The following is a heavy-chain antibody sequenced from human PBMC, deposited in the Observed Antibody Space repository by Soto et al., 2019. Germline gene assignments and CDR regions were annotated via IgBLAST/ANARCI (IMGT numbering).Heavy chain of an antibody. CDR3: ASGYYGYAVYLEY. D-gene: IGHD3-16*01. J-gene: IGHJ4*02. CDR2: INSDGVSL. Sequence: EVQLVESGGGSVQPGGSLRLSCAASGFIFSNSWMHWVRQAPGKGLVWVSRINSDGVSLSYADSVQGRFTISRDNAKNTLYLQKNSLRADDKAVYYCASGYYGYAVYLEYWGQGTLVAVSS. CDR1: GFIFSNSW. V-gene: IGHV3-74*01.